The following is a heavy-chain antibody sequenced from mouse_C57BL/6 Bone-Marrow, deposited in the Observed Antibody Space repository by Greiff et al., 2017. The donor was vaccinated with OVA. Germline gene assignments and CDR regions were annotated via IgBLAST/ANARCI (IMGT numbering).Heavy chain of an antibody. CDR3: AREEVYYHYAMDY. Sequence: VQLQQSGPELVKPGASVKLSCKASGYTFTSYDINWVKQRPGQGLEWIGWIYPRDGSTKYNEKFKGKATLTVDTSSSTAYMELHSLTSEDSAVYFCAREEVYYHYAMDYWGQGTSVTVSS. J-gene: IGHJ4*01. D-gene: IGHD2-1*01. CDR1: GYTFTSYD. CDR2: IYPRDGST. V-gene: IGHV1-85*01.